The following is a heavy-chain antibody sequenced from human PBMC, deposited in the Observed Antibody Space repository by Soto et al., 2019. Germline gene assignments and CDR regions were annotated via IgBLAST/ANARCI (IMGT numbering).Heavy chain of an antibody. CDR2: ISSSGSTI. J-gene: IGHJ6*04. Sequence: GGSLRLSCAASGFTFSDYYMSWIRQAPGKGLEWVSYISSSGSTIYYADSVKGRFTISRDNAKNSLYLQMNSLRAEDTAVYYCARESDLRWTTLWGMDVWGKGTTVTVSS. CDR3: ARESDLRWTTLWGMDV. V-gene: IGHV3-11*01. D-gene: IGHD2-15*01. CDR1: GFTFSDYY.